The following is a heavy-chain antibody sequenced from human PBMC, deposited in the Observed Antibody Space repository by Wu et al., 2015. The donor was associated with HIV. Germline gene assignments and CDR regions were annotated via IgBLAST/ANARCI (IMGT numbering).Heavy chain of an antibody. V-gene: IGHV1-24*01. D-gene: IGHD3-9*01. CDR1: GNTLTELS. CDR2: FDPEDGKT. Sequence: QVQLVQSGTEVKKPGASVRVSCKVSGNTLTELSMHWLRQTPEKWLEWMGGFDPEDGKTIYAQKFQGRVIMNRGHSYKTQAYMEAEGSLRSDDTAVYFCATINDKCGTGYYRHEMGVDYFRRTWGPGTLVTV. CDR3: ATINDKCGTGYYRHEMGVDYFRRT. J-gene: IGHJ4*02.